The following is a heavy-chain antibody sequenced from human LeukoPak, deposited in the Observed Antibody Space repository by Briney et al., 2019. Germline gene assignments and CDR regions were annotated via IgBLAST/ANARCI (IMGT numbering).Heavy chain of an antibody. D-gene: IGHD2-2*01. Sequence: GGSLRLSCAASGFIFSNYYMHWVRQPPGKGLVWVSHISSDGSDINYADSVKGRFTISRDNAKNTLYLQMNSLRVEDTALYYCGRGKSPAAVDDWGQGTLVTVPS. CDR3: GRGKSPAAVDD. J-gene: IGHJ4*02. CDR1: GFIFSNYY. CDR2: ISSDGSDI. V-gene: IGHV3-74*01.